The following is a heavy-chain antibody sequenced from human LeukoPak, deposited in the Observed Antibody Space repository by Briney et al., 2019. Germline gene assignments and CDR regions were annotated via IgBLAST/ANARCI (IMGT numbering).Heavy chain of an antibody. CDR3: ARDPGFPVGYYYGMDV. V-gene: IGHV3-30-3*01. J-gene: IGHJ6*02. D-gene: IGHD3-10*01. CDR2: ISYDGSNK. CDR1: GFTFRSYA. Sequence: GGSLRLSCAASGFTFRSYAMHWVRKAPGKGLEWVAVISYDGSNKYYADSVKGRFTISRDNSKNTLYLQMNSLRAEDTAVYYCARDPGFPVGYYYGMDVWGQGTTVTVSS.